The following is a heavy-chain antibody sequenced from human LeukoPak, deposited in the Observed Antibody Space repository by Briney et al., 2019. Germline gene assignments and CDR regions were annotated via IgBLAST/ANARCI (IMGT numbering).Heavy chain of an antibody. V-gene: IGHV3-7*01. Sequence: PGGSLRLSCAASGFTFSRRTMNWVRQAPGKGLEWVANIKQDGSEKHYVDSVKGRFTISRDNAKKSLFLHMNSLRVEDTAVYYCARGSEYTSSTNYYFDYWGQGTLVTVSS. CDR2: IKQDGSEK. D-gene: IGHD6-6*01. CDR1: GFTFSRRT. CDR3: ARGSEYTSSTNYYFDY. J-gene: IGHJ4*02.